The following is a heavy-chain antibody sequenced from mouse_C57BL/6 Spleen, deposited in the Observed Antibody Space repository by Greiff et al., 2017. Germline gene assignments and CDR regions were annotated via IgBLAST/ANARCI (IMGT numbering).Heavy chain of an antibody. Sequence: EVQGVESGAGLVKPGGSLKLSCAASGFTFSSYAMSWVRQTPEKRLEWVAYISSGGDYIYYADTVKGRFTISRDNARNTLYLQMSSLKSEDTAMYYCTRVPNWDGFAYWGQGTLVTVSA. V-gene: IGHV5-9-1*02. CDR1: GFTFSSYA. CDR2: ISSGGDYI. D-gene: IGHD4-1*01. CDR3: TRVPNWDGFAY. J-gene: IGHJ3*01.